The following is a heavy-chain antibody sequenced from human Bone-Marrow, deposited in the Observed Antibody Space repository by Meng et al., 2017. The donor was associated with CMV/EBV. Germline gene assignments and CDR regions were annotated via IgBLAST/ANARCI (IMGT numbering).Heavy chain of an antibody. V-gene: IGHV4-59*12. Sequence: SETLSLTCNVSGGSISSYYWSWIRQPPGKGLEWIGFMNSGGSANYNPSLKSRVTISVDTSKNQFSLKLSSVTAADTAVYYCARVVSSHDWFDPWGQGTLVTVSS. CDR2: MNSGGSA. CDR3: ARVVSSHDWFDP. CDR1: GGSISSYY. J-gene: IGHJ5*02.